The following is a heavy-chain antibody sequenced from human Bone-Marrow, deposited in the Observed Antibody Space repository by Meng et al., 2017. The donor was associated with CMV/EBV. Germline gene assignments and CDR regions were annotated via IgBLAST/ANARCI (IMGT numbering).Heavy chain of an antibody. Sequence: GESLKISCAASGFTFSGSAMHWVRQASGKGLEWVGRIRSKANSYATAYAASVKGRFTISRDDSKNTAYLQMNSLRAEDTAVYYCARENDDYTFYYYYGMDVWGQGTTVTVSS. J-gene: IGHJ6*02. V-gene: IGHV3-73*01. CDR3: ARENDDYTFYYYYGMDV. CDR1: GFTFSGSA. CDR2: IRSKANSYAT. D-gene: IGHD4-11*01.